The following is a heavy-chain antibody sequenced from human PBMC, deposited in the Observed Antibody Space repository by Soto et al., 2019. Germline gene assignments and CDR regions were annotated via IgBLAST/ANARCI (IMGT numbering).Heavy chain of an antibody. D-gene: IGHD2-8*02. Sequence: SETLSLTCTVSGASITGTSYWSWIRQPAGKGLEWIGRFSLSGTTNYNPSLRSRVTMSADVSKNQFSLRLTSVAAADTALYYCARGMTPPGAPAWYYFDSWGQGTLVTVSS. CDR2: FSLSGTT. CDR3: ARGMTPPGAPAWYYFDS. J-gene: IGHJ4*02. CDR1: GASITGTSY. V-gene: IGHV4-4*07.